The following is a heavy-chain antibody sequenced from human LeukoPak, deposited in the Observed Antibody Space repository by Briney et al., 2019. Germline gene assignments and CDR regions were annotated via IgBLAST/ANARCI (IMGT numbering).Heavy chain of an antibody. CDR2: TNPNSGGT. J-gene: IGHJ6*03. Sequence: ASVKVSCKVSGYTFTGYYMHWVRQAPGQGLEWMGRTNPNSGGTNYAQKFQGRVTMARDTSISTAYMELSRLRSDDTAVYYCAGNYCSSTSCNYYYYYMDVWGKGTTVTVSS. V-gene: IGHV1-2*06. CDR1: GYTFTGYY. D-gene: IGHD2-2*01. CDR3: AGNYCSSTSCNYYYYYMDV.